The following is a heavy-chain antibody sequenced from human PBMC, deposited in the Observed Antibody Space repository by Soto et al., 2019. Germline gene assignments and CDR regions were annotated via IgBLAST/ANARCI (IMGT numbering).Heavy chain of an antibody. D-gene: IGHD2-15*01. J-gene: IGHJ4*02. CDR3: ARYSTYCSGGSCYSYEFDY. Sequence: QVQLVQSGAEVKKPGASVKVSCKASGYTFTSYDINWVRQATGQGLEWMGWMNPNSGNTGYAQEFQGRVTMTRNTSISTAYMELSSLRSEDTAVYYCARYSTYCSGGSCYSYEFDYWGQGTLVTVSS. V-gene: IGHV1-8*01. CDR2: MNPNSGNT. CDR1: GYTFTSYD.